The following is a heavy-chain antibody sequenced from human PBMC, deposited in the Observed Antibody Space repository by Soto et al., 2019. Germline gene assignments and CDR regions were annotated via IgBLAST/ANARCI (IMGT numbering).Heavy chain of an antibody. Sequence: QVQLVQSGAEVKKPGASVKVSCKASGYTFSNYDINWVRQATGQGLEWMGWMNPNSGNTGYAQKFQGRVTMTRNTSINTAYMELSSLRSEDTAVYYCARGRRIVRVTLLDDPWGQGTLVTVSS. D-gene: IGHD3-10*01. CDR2: MNPNSGNT. V-gene: IGHV1-8*01. CDR1: GYTFSNYD. CDR3: ARGRRIVRVTLLDDP. J-gene: IGHJ5*02.